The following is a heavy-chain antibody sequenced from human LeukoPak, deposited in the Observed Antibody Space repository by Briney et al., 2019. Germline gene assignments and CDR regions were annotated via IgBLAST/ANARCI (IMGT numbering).Heavy chain of an antibody. CDR3: ARVAAGGSYYGVDV. CDR1: GGSISSNY. J-gene: IGHJ6*02. CDR2: FYYSGST. Sequence: SETLSLTCTVPGGSISSNYWSWIRQRPGAGLEWIGDFYYSGSTSYSPSLNSRVTISLDTSKSQFSLNLTSVTAADTAVYHCARVAAGGSYYGVDVWGQGTTVTVSS. D-gene: IGHD6-13*01. V-gene: IGHV4-59*01.